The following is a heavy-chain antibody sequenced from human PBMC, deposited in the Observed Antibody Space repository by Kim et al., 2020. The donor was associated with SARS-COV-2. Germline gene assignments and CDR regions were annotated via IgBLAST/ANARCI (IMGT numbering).Heavy chain of an antibody. CDR3: AKGGGARPFDY. CDR2: T. V-gene: IGHV3-23*01. J-gene: IGHJ4*02. Sequence: TYYADSVKGRFTISRDNSKNTLYLQMNSLRAEDTAVYYCAKGGGARPFDYWGQGTLVTVSS. D-gene: IGHD3-16*01.